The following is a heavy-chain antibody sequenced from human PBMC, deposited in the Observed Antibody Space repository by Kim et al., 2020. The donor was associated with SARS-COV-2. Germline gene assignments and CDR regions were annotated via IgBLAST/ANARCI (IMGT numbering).Heavy chain of an antibody. Sequence: GGSLRLSCAASGFSFSDYAMSWVRLAPGKGLEWVSSISGNSVRTHFAGSVRGRFAISRDNSKNTLYLQMNTVRVEDTARYYCAKDRPDFNHPYIHLGMDV. CDR2: ISGNSVRT. V-gene: IGHV3-23*01. CDR1: GFSFSDYA. D-gene: IGHD7-27*01. J-gene: IGHJ6*01. CDR3: AKDRPDFNHPYIHLGMDV.